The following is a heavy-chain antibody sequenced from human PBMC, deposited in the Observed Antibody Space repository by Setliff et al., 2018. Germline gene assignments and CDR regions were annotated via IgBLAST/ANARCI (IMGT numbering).Heavy chain of an antibody. Sequence: ASVKVSCKAYGYTFTTYGISWVRQAPGQGLQWMGWISAYNGKTNYAQKLQGRVTMTTDTPTRTAYMELTSLRSDDTAVYYCARGSYGDLRRGHDAFDIWGQGTMVTVSS. CDR1: GYTFTTYG. CDR2: ISAYNGKT. D-gene: IGHD4-17*01. V-gene: IGHV1-18*01. J-gene: IGHJ3*02. CDR3: ARGSYGDLRRGHDAFDI.